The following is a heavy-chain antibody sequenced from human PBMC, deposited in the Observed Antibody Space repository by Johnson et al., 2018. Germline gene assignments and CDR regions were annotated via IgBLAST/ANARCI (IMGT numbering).Heavy chain of an antibody. Sequence: EVELGETGGGLVKPGGSLRLCWAASGFTFSSYRMNWVRRAPGQGLERVSSISRSSSYIYFEDSVKGRLPISRDHAKNSLSLQMNSLKAEDTAVYYYAKDGGNYYGFSYYNYYMDVWGKGTTVTVSS. D-gene: IGHD3-10*01. CDR3: AKDGGNYYGFSYYNYYMDV. V-gene: IGHV3-21*01. CDR1: GFTFSSYR. J-gene: IGHJ6*03. CDR2: ISRSSSYI.